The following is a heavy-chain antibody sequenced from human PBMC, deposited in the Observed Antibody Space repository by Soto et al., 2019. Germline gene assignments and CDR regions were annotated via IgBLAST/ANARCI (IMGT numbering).Heavy chain of an antibody. J-gene: IGHJ4*02. CDR3: ARLMGTAFDL. CDR1: GFTFSDHY. CDR2: ARNRVNGYTT. D-gene: IGHD2-8*01. Sequence: HPGGSLRLSCAASGFTFSDHYMDWVRQAPGKGLKWVGRARNRVNGYTTAYAASVRGRFTISRDDSKNSLYLQMNSLTAEDTAVYFCARLMGTAFDLWGQGTLVTVSS. V-gene: IGHV3-72*01.